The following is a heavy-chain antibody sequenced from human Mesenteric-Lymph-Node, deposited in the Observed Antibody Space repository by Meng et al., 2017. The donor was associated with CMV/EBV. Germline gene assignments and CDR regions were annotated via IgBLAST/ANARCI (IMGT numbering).Heavy chain of an antibody. CDR3: ARAEYQLLDEYNWFDP. CDR1: SESFSAYY. V-gene: IGHV4-34*01. J-gene: IGHJ5*02. Sequence: SETLSLTCAVYSESFSAYYYTWIRQPPGKGLEWIGSIYYSGSTYYNPSLKSRVTISVDTSKNQFSLKLSSVTAADTAVYYCARAEYQLLDEYNWFDPWGQGTLVTVSS. D-gene: IGHD2-2*01. CDR2: IYYSGST.